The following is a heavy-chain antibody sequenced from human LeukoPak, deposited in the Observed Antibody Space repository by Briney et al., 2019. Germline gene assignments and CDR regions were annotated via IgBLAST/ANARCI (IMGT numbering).Heavy chain of an antibody. J-gene: IGHJ4*02. CDR2: IYYSGST. CDR3: ARLRGSSSDFDY. Sequence: PSETLSLTCTVSGGSISSGDYYWSWIRQPPGKGLEWIGYIYYSGSTNYNPSLKSRVTISVDTSKNQFSLKLSSVTAADTAVYYCARLRGSSSDFDYWGQGTLVTVSS. D-gene: IGHD6-6*01. CDR1: GGSISSGDYY. V-gene: IGHV4-30-4*01.